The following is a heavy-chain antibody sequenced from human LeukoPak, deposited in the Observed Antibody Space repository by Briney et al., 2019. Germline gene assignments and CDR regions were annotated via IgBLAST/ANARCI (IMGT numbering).Heavy chain of an antibody. CDR1: GFTFSSYD. J-gene: IGHJ3*02. Sequence: GESLRLSCAASGFTFSSYDMYWVRQAPGKGLEWVSYISSSGTTTHYGDSVKGRFTNSRDNAKNSLYLQMNSLRAEDTAVYYCARGRRPVAFDSWGQGTRVTVSS. CDR2: ISSSGTTT. CDR3: ARGRRPVAFDS. V-gene: IGHV3-48*03.